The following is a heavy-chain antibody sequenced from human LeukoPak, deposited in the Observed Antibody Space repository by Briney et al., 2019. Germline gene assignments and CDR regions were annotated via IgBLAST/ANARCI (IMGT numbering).Heavy chain of an antibody. Sequence: SETLSLTCAVYGGSFSGYYWSWIRQPPGKGLEWIGYIYCSGSTNYNPSLKSGVTISVDTSKNQFSLKLSSVTAADTAVYYCARSERQLVLDYWGQGTLVTVSS. D-gene: IGHD6-6*01. CDR2: IYCSGST. CDR1: GGSFSGYY. J-gene: IGHJ4*02. CDR3: ARSERQLVLDY. V-gene: IGHV4-59*01.